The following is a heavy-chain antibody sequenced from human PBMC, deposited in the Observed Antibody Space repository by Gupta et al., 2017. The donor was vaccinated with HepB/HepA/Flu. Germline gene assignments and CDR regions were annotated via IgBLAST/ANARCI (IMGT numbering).Heavy chain of an antibody. CDR1: GDSVSSNSAA. J-gene: IGHJ3*02. V-gene: IGHV6-1*01. D-gene: IGHD7-27*01. CDR2: TYYRSKWYN. Sequence: QVQLQQSGPGLVKPSQTLSLTCAISGDSVSSNSAAWNWIRQSPSRGLEWLGRTYYRSKWYNDYSVSVKSRITINPDTSKNQFSLQLNSVTPEDTAVYYCARDPLTGDRRTTLAFDIWGQGTMVTVSS. CDR3: ARDPLTGDRRTTLAFDI.